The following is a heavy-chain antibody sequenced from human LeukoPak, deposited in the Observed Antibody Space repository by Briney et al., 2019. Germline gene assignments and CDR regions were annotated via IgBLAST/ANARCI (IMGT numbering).Heavy chain of an antibody. Sequence: GGSLRLSCAASGFTFSSYAMHWVRKAPGKGLEWVAVISYDGSNKYYADSVKGRFTISRDNSKNTLYLQMNSLRAEDTAVYYCARGDTAMVTSLGYWGQGTLVTVSS. CDR3: ARGDTAMVTSLGY. CDR2: ISYDGSNK. J-gene: IGHJ4*02. V-gene: IGHV3-30-3*01. CDR1: GFTFSSYA. D-gene: IGHD5-18*01.